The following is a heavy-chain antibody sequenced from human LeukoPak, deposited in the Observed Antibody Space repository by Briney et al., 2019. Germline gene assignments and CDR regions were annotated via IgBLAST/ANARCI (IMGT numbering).Heavy chain of an antibody. J-gene: IGHJ6*02. D-gene: IGHD2-15*01. V-gene: IGHV3-33*01. CDR2: IWYDGSNK. Sequence: GGSLRLSCAASGFTFSSYGMHWVRQAPGKGLEWMAVIWYDGSNKYYADPVKGRFTISRDNSKNTLYLQMNSLRAEDTAVYYCARDPRDIVVVVAATPSVAVAGMGNYYYYGMDVWGQGTTVTVSS. CDR1: GFTFSSYG. CDR3: ARDPRDIVVVVAATPSVAVAGMGNYYYYGMDV.